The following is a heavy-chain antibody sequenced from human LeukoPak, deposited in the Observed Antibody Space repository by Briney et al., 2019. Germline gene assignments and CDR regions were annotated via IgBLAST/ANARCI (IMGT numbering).Heavy chain of an antibody. D-gene: IGHD5/OR15-5a*01. CDR2: IYSGGST. CDR3: ARVSLRLYYFDY. CDR1: GFTVSSNY. V-gene: IGHV3-66*01. J-gene: IGHJ4*02. Sequence: GGSLRLSCAASGFTVSSNYMSWVRQAPGKGLEWVSVIYSGGSTYYADSVKGGFTISRDNSKNTLYLQMNSLRAEDTAVYYCARVSLRLYYFDYWGQGTLVTVSS.